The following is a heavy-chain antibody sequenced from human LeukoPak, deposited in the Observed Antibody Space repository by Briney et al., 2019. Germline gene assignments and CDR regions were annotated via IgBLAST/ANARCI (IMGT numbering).Heavy chain of an antibody. V-gene: IGHV1-2*02. CDR1: GYTFTGYY. Sequence: ASVKVSCKASGYTFTGYYMHWVRQAPGQGLEWMGWINPNSGGTNYAQKFQGRVTMTRDTSISTAYMELSRLRSDDTAVYYCARVSKNYYDSSGPYDAFDIWGQGTMVTVSS. D-gene: IGHD3-22*01. CDR2: INPNSGGT. J-gene: IGHJ3*02. CDR3: ARVSKNYYDSSGPYDAFDI.